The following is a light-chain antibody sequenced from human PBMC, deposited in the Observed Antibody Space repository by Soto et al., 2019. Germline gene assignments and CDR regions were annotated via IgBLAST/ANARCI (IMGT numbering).Light chain of an antibody. V-gene: IGLV1-40*01. J-gene: IGLJ2*01. CDR1: SINIGAGYD. CDR3: QSYDSSLSGVV. CDR2: GNS. Sequence: QYVLTQPPSVSGAPGQRVTISCTGSSINIGAGYDVHWYQQLPGTAPKLLIYGNSNRPSGVPDRFSGSKSGTSASLAITGLQAEDEADYYCQSYDSSLSGVVFGGGTKLTVL.